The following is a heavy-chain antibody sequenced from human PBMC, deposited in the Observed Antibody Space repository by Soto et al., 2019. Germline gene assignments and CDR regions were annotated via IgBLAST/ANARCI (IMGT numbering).Heavy chain of an antibody. V-gene: IGHV4-34*01. J-gene: IGHJ4*02. CDR1: GGSFSGYY. D-gene: IGHD6-6*01. Sequence: SETLSLTCAVYGGSFSGYYWSWIRQPPGKGLEWIGEINHSGSTNYNPSLKSRVTISVDTSKNQFSLKLSSVTAADTAVYYCARGRIRIAARGTFDYWGQGTLVTVSS. CDR2: INHSGST. CDR3: ARGRIRIAARGTFDY.